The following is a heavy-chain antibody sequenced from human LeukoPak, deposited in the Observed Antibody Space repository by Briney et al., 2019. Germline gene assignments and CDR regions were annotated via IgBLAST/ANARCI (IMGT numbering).Heavy chain of an antibody. V-gene: IGHV3-48*03. CDR3: ARDHPGPGINWYFDL. CDR1: GFTFSSSS. D-gene: IGHD1-26*01. J-gene: IGHJ2*01. CDR2: ISNSGTTM. Sequence: PGGSLRLSCAASGFTFSSSSMNWVRQAPGKGLEWVSYISNSGTTMYYADSVQGRFTVSRDNAKNSLYLQMNSLRAEDTAVYYCARDHPGPGINWYFDLWGRGTLVTVSS.